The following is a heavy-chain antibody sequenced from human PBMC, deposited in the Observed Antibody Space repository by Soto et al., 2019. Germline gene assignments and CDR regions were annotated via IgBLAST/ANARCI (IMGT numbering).Heavy chain of an antibody. J-gene: IGHJ3*02. CDR2: IKSKTDGGTT. CDR3: ATDLLGDAFDI. Sequence: GGSLRLSWAASGFTFSNAWMSWVRQAPGKGLEWVGRIKSKTDGGTTDYAAPVKGRFTISRDDSKNTLYMQMNSLKTEDTAVYYCATDLLGDAFDIWGQGTMVTVSS. CDR1: GFTFSNAW. D-gene: IGHD3-16*01. V-gene: IGHV3-15*01.